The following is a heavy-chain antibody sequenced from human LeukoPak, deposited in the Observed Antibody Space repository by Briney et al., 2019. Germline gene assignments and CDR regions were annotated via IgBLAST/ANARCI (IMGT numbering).Heavy chain of an antibody. CDR3: AKDFYDSSGYQGGMDV. J-gene: IGHJ6*02. CDR2: ISYDGSNK. D-gene: IGHD3-22*01. CDR1: GFTFSSYG. V-gene: IGHV3-30*18. Sequence: GGSLRLSCAASGFTFSSYGMHWVRQAPGKGLEWVAGISYDGSNKYYADSVKGRFTISRDNSKNTLYLQMNSLRAEDTAVYYCAKDFYDSSGYQGGMDVWGQGTTVTVSS.